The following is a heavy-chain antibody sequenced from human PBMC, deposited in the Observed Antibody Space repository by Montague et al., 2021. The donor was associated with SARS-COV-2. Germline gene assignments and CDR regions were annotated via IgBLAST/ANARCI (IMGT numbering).Heavy chain of an antibody. CDR2: IHASGIS. CDR1: GGSTNNYY. Sequence: SETLSLTCTVSGGSTNNYYWSWIRQPAGKGLEWIGRIHASGISTYNPSXXTRVTMSVDTSKNQFSLKLSSVTAADTAVYYCVRGRFYYDSGELGSWGQGTLVTVSS. D-gene: IGHD3-22*01. CDR3: VRGRFYYDSGELGS. J-gene: IGHJ5*02. V-gene: IGHV4-4*07.